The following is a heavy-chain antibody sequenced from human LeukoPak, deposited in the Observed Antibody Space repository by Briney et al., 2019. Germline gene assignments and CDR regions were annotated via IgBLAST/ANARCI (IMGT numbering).Heavy chain of an antibody. D-gene: IGHD2-15*01. CDR1: GFTFSDYY. CDR3: ARDGLCSGGSCYGFNAFDI. V-gene: IGHV3-11*06. Sequence: GGSLRLSCAASGFTFSDYYMSWIRQAPGKGLEWVSSISSSSSYIYYADSVKGRFTISRDNAKNSLYLQMNSLRAEDTAVYYRARDGLCSGGSCYGFNAFDIWGQGTMVTVSS. CDR2: ISSSSSYI. J-gene: IGHJ3*02.